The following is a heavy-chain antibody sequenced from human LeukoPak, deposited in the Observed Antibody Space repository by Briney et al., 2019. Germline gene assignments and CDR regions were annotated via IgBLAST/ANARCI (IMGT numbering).Heavy chain of an antibody. CDR3: ARHFQYDYGDYDYGTSFDI. CDR1: GYSFTSYW. J-gene: IGHJ3*02. CDR2: IYPGDSDT. D-gene: IGHD4-17*01. V-gene: IGHV5-51*01. Sequence: GESLKISCKGSGYSFTSYWIGWVRQMPGKGLEWMGIIYPGDSDTRYSPSFQGQVTISADKSISTAYLQWSSLKASDTAMYYCARHFQYDYGDYDYGTSFDIWGQGTMVTVSS.